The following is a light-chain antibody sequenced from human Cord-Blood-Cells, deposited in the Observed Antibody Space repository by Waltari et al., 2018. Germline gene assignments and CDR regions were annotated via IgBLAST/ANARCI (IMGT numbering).Light chain of an antibody. Sequence: HSALTQPPSASGSPGQSVTISCTGTSSDVGGYNYVSWYQQHPGKAPKLMIYEVSKRPSGFPDRFSGSKSGNTASLTVSGLQAEDEADYYCSSYAGSNNLVFGGGTKLTVL. CDR3: SSYAGSNNLV. CDR1: SSDVGGYNY. V-gene: IGLV2-8*01. J-gene: IGLJ3*02. CDR2: EVS.